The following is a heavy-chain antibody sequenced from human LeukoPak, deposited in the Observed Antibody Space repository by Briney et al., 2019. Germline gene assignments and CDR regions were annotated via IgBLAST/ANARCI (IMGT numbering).Heavy chain of an antibody. Sequence: SETLSLTCTVSGGSISSYYWSWIRQPPGKGLEWIGYIYYSGSTNYNPSLKSRVTISVDTSKNQFSLKLSSVTAADTAVYYCARVTYSSSSLRGGIFDYWGQGTLVTVSS. CDR1: GGSISSYY. CDR3: ARVTYSSSSLRGGIFDY. D-gene: IGHD6-6*01. CDR2: IYYSGST. V-gene: IGHV4-59*08. J-gene: IGHJ4*02.